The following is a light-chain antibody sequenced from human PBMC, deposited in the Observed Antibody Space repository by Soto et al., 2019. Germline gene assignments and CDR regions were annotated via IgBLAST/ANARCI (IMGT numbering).Light chain of an antibody. Sequence: EIVLTQSXXTLSLSPGERASLFCRASQTVSSNFLAWYQQRPGQAPRLLVFGASSRATGIPEXFXXXXXXXXXXXTISRLEPEDFAVYYCQQYGSSPATFGQGTKVEXK. CDR2: GAS. J-gene: IGKJ1*01. V-gene: IGKV3-20*01. CDR1: QTVSSNF. CDR3: QQYGSSPAT.